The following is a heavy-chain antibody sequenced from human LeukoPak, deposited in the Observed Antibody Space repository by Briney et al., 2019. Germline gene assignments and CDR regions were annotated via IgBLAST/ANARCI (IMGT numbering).Heavy chain of an antibody. J-gene: IGHJ4*02. V-gene: IGHV3-30*03. CDR3: ARDLEAGTLGYFY. Sequence: PGRSLRLSCTASGFTFSSYGMHWVRQAPGKGLEWVAVISYDGSNKYYADSVKGRFTISRDNSKNTLYLQMNSPRAEDTAVYYCARDLEAGTLGYFYWGQGTLVTVSS. D-gene: IGHD6-19*01. CDR1: GFTFSSYG. CDR2: ISYDGSNK.